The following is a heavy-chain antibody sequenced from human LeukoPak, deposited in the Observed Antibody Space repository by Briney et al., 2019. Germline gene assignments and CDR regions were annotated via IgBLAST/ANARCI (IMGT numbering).Heavy chain of an antibody. V-gene: IGHV1-24*01. D-gene: IGHD2-2*01. CDR1: GYTLTELS. J-gene: IGHJ5*02. CDR3: ATAADRYCSSTSCSASTAPLFDP. CDR2: FDPGDGET. Sequence: ASVKVSCKVSGYTLTELSMHWVRQAPGKGLEWMGGFDPGDGETIYAQKFQGRVTMTEDTSTDTAYMELSSLRSEDTAVYYCATAADRYCSSTSCSASTAPLFDPWGQGTLVTVSS.